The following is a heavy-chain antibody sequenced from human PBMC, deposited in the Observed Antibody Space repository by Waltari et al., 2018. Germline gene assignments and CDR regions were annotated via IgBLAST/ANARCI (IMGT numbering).Heavy chain of an antibody. J-gene: IGHJ5*02. D-gene: IGHD1-26*01. V-gene: IGHV4-31*03. CDR3: ARAGRWNWFDP. Sequence: QVQLQESGPGLVKPSQTLSLTCTVSGVSISSADYYWSWIRQHPGKGLECIGYIYFSGSTYYNPSLKSRVAISIDTSKNQFSLKLSSVTAADTAVYYCARAGRWNWFDPWGQGTLVTVSS. CDR1: GVSISSADYY. CDR2: IYFSGST.